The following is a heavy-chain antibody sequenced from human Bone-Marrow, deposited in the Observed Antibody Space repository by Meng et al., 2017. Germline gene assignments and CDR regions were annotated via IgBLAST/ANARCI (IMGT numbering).Heavy chain of an antibody. Sequence: GSLRLSCAVYGGSFSGYYWSWIRQPPGKGLEWIGEINHSGSTNYNPSLKSRVTISVDTSKNQFSLKLSSVTAADTAVYYCARGPVKGQGYGDYPFDYWGQGTLVTVSS. V-gene: IGHV4-34*01. CDR2: INHSGST. D-gene: IGHD4-17*01. CDR3: ARGPVKGQGYGDYPFDY. J-gene: IGHJ4*02. CDR1: GGSFSGYY.